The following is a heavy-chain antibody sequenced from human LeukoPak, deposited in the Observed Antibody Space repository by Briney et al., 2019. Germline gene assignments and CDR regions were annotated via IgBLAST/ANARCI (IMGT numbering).Heavy chain of an antibody. CDR2: LTSDGAST. CDR3: AKSLVRWAFDY. Sequence: PGGSLRVSCAASGFTFSNYDMSWVRLAPGNGLEWVSSLTSDGASTRYADSVKGRFTISRDNSKNTLYLQMNYLRAEDTALYFCAKSLVRWAFDYWGQGSLVTVSS. J-gene: IGHJ4*02. V-gene: IGHV3-23*01. CDR1: GFTFSNYD. D-gene: IGHD4-23*01.